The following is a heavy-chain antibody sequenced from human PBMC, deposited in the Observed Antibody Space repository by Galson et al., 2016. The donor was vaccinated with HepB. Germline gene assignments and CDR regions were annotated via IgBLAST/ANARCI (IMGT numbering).Heavy chain of an antibody. Sequence: SLRLSCAASGFTFSSSGMHWVRQAPGKGLEWVAVVSYDVSHEYYADSVKGRFTIPRDNSKNTFFLQMNSLRVEDTAMYYCAKVTGLSGSYTPLDNWGQGTLVTVSS. J-gene: IGHJ4*02. D-gene: IGHD1-26*01. CDR3: AKVTGLSGSYTPLDN. V-gene: IGHV3-30*18. CDR1: GFTFSSSG. CDR2: VSYDVSHE.